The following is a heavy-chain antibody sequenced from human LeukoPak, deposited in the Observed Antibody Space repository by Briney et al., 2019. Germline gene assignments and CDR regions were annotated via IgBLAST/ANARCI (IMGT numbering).Heavy chain of an antibody. Sequence: PSETLSLTCTVSGGSISSYYWSWIRQPPGKGLEWIGYIYCSGSTNYNPSLKSRVTISVDTSKNQFSLKLSSVTAADTAVYYCARDGSGKGAFDIWGQGTMVTVSS. CDR1: GGSISSYY. D-gene: IGHD1-26*01. CDR3: ARDGSGKGAFDI. J-gene: IGHJ3*02. CDR2: IYCSGST. V-gene: IGHV4-59*01.